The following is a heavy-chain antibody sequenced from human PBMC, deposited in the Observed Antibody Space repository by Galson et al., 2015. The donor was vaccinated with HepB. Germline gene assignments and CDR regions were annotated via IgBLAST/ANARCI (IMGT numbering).Heavy chain of an antibody. CDR2: IYHSGST. V-gene: IGHV4-38-2*02. J-gene: IGHJ4*02. D-gene: IGHD6-13*01. Sequence: ETLSLTCTVSGYSISSGYYWGWIRQPPGKGLEWIGSIYHSGSTYYNPSLKSRVTISVDTSKNQFSLKLSSVTAADTAVYYCARESSSSWYEPFDYWGQGTLVTVSS. CDR1: GYSISSGYY. CDR3: ARESSSSWYEPFDY.